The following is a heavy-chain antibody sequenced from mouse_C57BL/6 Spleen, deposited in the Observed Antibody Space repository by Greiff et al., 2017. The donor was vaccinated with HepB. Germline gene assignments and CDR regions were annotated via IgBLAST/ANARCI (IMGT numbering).Heavy chain of an antibody. CDR1: GYSITSGYD. CDR2: ISYSGST. J-gene: IGHJ4*01. Sequence: EVKLQESGPGMVKPSQSLSLSCTVTGYSITSGYDWHWIRHFPGNKLEWMGYISYSGSTNYNPTFKSRISITHDTSTNHFFLKLNSVTTEDTATYYSARGGNAMDYWGQGTSVTVSS. CDR3: ARGGNAMDY. V-gene: IGHV3-1*01.